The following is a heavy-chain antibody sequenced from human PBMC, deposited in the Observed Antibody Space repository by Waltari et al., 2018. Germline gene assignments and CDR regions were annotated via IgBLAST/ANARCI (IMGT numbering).Heavy chain of an antibody. CDR3: ARDTSGTKGAFDY. CDR2: IYIGGSG. D-gene: IGHD3-10*01. Sequence: EVQLVESGGGVVQPGGSMRPPCAASGFTASRNLMSWVRQAPGKGLEWVSCIYIGGSGYYADSVKGRFTISRDNSKNTVYLQMNSLRAEDTAVYYCARDTSGTKGAFDYWGQGTLVTVSS. CDR1: GFTASRNL. J-gene: IGHJ4*02. V-gene: IGHV3-66*01.